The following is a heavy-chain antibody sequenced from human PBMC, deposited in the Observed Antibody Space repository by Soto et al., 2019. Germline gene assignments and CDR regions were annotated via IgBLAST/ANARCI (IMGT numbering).Heavy chain of an antibody. J-gene: IGHJ6*03. D-gene: IGHD3-9*01. V-gene: IGHV1-18*01. Sequence: ASVKVSCKASGYTFTSYGISWVRQAPGQGLEWMGWISAYNGNTNYAQKLQGRVTMTTDTSTSTAYMELRSLRSDDTAVYYCARDRSYDSLTGKPDYYYYMDVWGKGTKVTVSS. CDR3: ARDRSYDSLTGKPDYYYYMDV. CDR1: GYTFTSYG. CDR2: ISAYNGNT.